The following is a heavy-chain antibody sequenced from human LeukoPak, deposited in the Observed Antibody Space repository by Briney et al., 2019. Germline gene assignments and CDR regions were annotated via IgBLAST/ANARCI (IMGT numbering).Heavy chain of an antibody. J-gene: IGHJ4*02. CDR3: ARASEPTYYDYVWVDY. CDR1: GFTFSSYA. D-gene: IGHD3-16*01. CDR2: ISYDGSNK. V-gene: IGHV3-30-3*01. Sequence: PGRSLRLSCAASGFTFSSYAMHWVRQAPGKGLEWVAVISYDGSNKYYADSVKGRFTISRDNSKNTLYLQMNSLRAEDTAVYYCARASEPTYYDYVWVDYWGQGTLVTVSS.